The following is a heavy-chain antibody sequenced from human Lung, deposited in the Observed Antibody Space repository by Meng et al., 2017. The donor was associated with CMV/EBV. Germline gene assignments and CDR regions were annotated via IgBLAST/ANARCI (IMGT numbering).Heavy chain of an antibody. Sequence: SXAAPGFTFISYGMHWVRQAPGKGLEWVAFIRYDGSNKYYADSVKGRFTIARDNSKKTLYLQMNSLRAEDTAVYYCAKDSPLGYSSSSRGNWFDPXGQGXLVTVSS. V-gene: IGHV3-30*02. CDR3: AKDSPLGYSSSSRGNWFDP. CDR2: IRYDGSNK. J-gene: IGHJ5*02. D-gene: IGHD6-6*01. CDR1: GFTFISYG.